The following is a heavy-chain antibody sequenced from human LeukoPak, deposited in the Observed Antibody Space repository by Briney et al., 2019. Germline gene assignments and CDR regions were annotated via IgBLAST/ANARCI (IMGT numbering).Heavy chain of an antibody. CDR3: AKAVGPTRNYFDY. CDR2: ISGSGDSS. V-gene: IGHV3-23*01. CDR1: GFTFNSYN. D-gene: IGHD2-2*01. Sequence: GGSLRLSCAASGFTFNSYNMNWVRQAPGKGLEWVSAISGSGDSSYYADSVKGRFTISRDNSKNTLYLQMNSLRAEDTAVYYCAKAVGPTRNYFDYWGQGTLVTVSS. J-gene: IGHJ4*02.